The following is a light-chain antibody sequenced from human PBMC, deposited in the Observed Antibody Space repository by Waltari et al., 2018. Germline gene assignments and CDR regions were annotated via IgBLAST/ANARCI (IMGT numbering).Light chain of an antibody. V-gene: IGKV4-1*01. CDR2: WAS. Sequence: IVMTQSPASLAVSLGERATINCKANQSVFFSSTNKNYVAWYQQRPGQPPRLLLSWASIRESGVPERVVGSGSGTDFTLTINSLQAEDVALYYCQHYYRTPYSFGQGTKLEIK. CDR3: QHYYRTPYS. CDR1: QSVFFSSTNKNY. J-gene: IGKJ2*03.